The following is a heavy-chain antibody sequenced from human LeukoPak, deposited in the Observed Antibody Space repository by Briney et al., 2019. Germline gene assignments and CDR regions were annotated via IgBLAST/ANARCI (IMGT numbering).Heavy chain of an antibody. V-gene: IGHV4-34*01. Sequence: PSETLSLTCAVYGGSFSEYCWTWIRQAPGEGLEGIGEINHNGGTNHNPSLVSRVIMSVDTTKKKFPLKVSYVAAADTGVYYCARVAYRYSINDWSRTGLGAYATKYYYYMDVWGKGTTVTVSS. D-gene: IGHD3-9*01. CDR1: GGSFSEYC. CDR3: ARVAYRYSINDWSRTGLGAYATKYYYYMDV. J-gene: IGHJ6*03. CDR2: INHNGGT.